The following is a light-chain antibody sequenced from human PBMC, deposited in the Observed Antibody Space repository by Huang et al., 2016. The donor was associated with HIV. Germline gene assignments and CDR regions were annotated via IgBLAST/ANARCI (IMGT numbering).Light chain of an antibody. CDR1: QSIISW. V-gene: IGKV1-5*03. Sequence: DIQMTQSPSTLSASVGDRVTITCRASQSIISWLAWYQQKPGEAPKLLIYKASNLETGVSSRFAGSGSGTDFTITISSLQPDDSASYYCQLYNSCSTFGQGTKL. J-gene: IGKJ2*01. CDR3: QLYNSCST. CDR2: KAS.